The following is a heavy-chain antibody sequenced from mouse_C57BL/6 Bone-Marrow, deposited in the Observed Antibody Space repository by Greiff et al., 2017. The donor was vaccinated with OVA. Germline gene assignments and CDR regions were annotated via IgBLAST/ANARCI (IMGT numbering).Heavy chain of an antibody. CDR2: IWRGGST. Sequence: QVQLQQSGPGLVQPSQSLSITCTVSGFSLTSYGVHWVRQSPGKGLEWLGVIWRGGSTDYNAAFMSRLSLTKDNSKSQVFFKMNSLQADETAIYYGAKRGRDYGSSYGYFEVWGTGTTVTVSS. CDR3: AKRGRDYGSSYGYFEV. V-gene: IGHV2-5*01. D-gene: IGHD1-1*01. J-gene: IGHJ1*03. CDR1: GFSLTSYG.